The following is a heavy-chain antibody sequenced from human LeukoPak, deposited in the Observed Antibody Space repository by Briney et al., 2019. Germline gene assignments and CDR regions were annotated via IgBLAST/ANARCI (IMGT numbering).Heavy chain of an antibody. Sequence: PSETLSLTCTVSGGSISSYYWSCIRQPPGKGLEWIGYIYYTGGTNYNPSLKSRVTISADKSKNQFSLTLNTVTSADTAVYYCARYRYSSSPDFAYWGQGSLVTVSS. D-gene: IGHD6-13*01. CDR1: GGSISSYY. J-gene: IGHJ4*02. CDR3: ARYRYSSSPDFAY. V-gene: IGHV4-59*01. CDR2: IYYTGGT.